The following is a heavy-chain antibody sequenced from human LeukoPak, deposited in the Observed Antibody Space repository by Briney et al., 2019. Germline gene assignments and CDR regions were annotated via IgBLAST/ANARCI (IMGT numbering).Heavy chain of an antibody. V-gene: IGHV3-23*01. CDR3: AKKTSITGTTGNLGY. Sequence: GGSLRLSCAASGFTFSSYAISWVRQAPGKGLEWVSAISGSGGSTYYADSVKGRFTISRDNSKNTLYLQMNSLRAEDTAVYYCAKKTSITGTTGNLGYWGQGTLVTVSS. CDR1: GFTFSSYA. D-gene: IGHD1-20*01. CDR2: ISGSGGST. J-gene: IGHJ4*02.